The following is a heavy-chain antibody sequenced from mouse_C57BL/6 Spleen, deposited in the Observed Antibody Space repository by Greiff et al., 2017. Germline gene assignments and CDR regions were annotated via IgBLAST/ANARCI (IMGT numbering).Heavy chain of an antibody. Sequence: VKVVESGGGLVKPGGSLKLSCAASGFTFSDYGMHWVRQAPEKGLEWVAYISSCSSTIYYAHTVQGRFTISRDNAKNTLFLQRTSLRSEDTAMYYCARTICYGSGYCDYRGQGSTRTVAS. CDR3: ARTICYGSGYCDY. D-gene: IGHD1-1*01. CDR1: GFTFSDYG. CDR2: ISSCSSTI. J-gene: IGHJ2*01. V-gene: IGHV5-17*01.